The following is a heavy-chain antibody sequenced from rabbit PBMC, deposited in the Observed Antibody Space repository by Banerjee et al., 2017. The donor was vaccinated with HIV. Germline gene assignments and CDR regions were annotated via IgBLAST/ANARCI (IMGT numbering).Heavy chain of an antibody. CDR1: GFTLSSYW. D-gene: IGHD6-1*01. CDR3: ARGSGDAGYGCDQ. J-gene: IGHJ6*01. Sequence: QEQLEESGGDLVKPEGSLTLTCTASGFTLSSYWMCWVRQAPGKGLEWIACIYTGNGNTFYASWAKGRFTISKTSSTTVTLQMTSLTAADTATYFCARGSGDAGYGCDQWGPGTLVTVS. V-gene: IGHV1S45*01. CDR2: IYTGNGNT.